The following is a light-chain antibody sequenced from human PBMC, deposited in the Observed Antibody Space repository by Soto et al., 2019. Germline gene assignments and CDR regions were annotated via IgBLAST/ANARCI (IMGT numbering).Light chain of an antibody. Sequence: EHVLTQSPAPLSLSPGERAPLSCRASQSVSSYLAWYQQKPGQAPRLLIYDASNRATGIPARFSGSGSGTDFTLTISSLEPEDFAVYYCQQRSNWPPSLTFGGGTKV. CDR2: DAS. CDR3: QQRSNWPPSLT. V-gene: IGKV3-11*01. J-gene: IGKJ4*01. CDR1: QSVSSY.